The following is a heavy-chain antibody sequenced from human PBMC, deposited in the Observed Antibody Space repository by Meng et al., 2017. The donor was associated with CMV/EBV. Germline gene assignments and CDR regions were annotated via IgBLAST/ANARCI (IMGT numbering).Heavy chain of an antibody. V-gene: IGHV1-69*10. J-gene: IGHJ4*02. Sequence: KISCAASGFTFSSYSMNWVRQAPGQGLEWMGGIIPILGIANYAQKFQGRVTITADKSTSTAYMELSSLRSEDTAVYYCAREAEGKQYQLPTGYWGQGTLVTVSS. CDR2: IIPILGIA. D-gene: IGHD2-2*01. CDR1: GFTFSSYS. CDR3: AREAEGKQYQLPTGY.